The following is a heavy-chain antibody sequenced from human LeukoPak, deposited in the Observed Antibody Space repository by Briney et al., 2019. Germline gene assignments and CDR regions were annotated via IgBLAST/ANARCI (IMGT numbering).Heavy chain of an antibody. CDR3: ARVGAGYCSGGSCYGIDY. CDR1: GASISGYY. V-gene: IGHV4-59*01. J-gene: IGHJ4*02. Sequence: SETLSLTCTVSGASISGYYWSWIRQPLGKGLEWIGYINDSGNTNYNPSLKSRVTISVDTSKNQFSLKLSSVTAADTAVYYCARVGAGYCSGGSCYGIDYWGQGTLVTVSS. CDR2: INDSGNT. D-gene: IGHD2-15*01.